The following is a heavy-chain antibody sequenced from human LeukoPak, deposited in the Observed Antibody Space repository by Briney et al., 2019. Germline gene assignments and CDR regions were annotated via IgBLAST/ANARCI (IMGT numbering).Heavy chain of an antibody. D-gene: IGHD5-24*01. J-gene: IGHJ4*02. CDR3: APTHINGYYYFDY. CDR2: INPNSGGT. CDR1: GYTLTGYS. Sequence: ASVKVSCKAFGYTLTGYSMHWVRQAPGQGLEWMGWINPNSGGTSYAQKFLGRVTMTRDTSISTAYMELSSLRSDDTAVYYCAPTHINGYYYFDYWGQGTLVTVSS. V-gene: IGHV1-2*02.